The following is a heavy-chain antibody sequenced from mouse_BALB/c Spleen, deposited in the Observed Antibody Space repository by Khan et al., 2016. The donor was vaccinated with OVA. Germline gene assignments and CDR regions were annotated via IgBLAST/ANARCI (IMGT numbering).Heavy chain of an antibody. CDR2: INSDGDYT. CDR1: GFTFSTFA. Sequence: EVELVESGGGLVKPGGSLKLSCAASGFTFSTFAMSWVRQTPEKRLEWVATINSDGDYTYYPDNVTGRFTISRDNAENTLYLQINSLRSEDTAMYYCARSPYGNFAYWGQGTLVTVSA. V-gene: IGHV5-9-3*01. CDR3: ARSPYGNFAY. J-gene: IGHJ3*01. D-gene: IGHD2-1*01.